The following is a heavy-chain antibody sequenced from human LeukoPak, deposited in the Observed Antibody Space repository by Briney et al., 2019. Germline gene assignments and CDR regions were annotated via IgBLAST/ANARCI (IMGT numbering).Heavy chain of an antibody. CDR2: IYYSGSI. V-gene: IGHV4-39*01. CDR1: GGSLSSTSYY. Sequence: SETLSLTCTVSGGSLSSTSYYWGWIRQPPGKGLEWIGSIYYSGSIYYNPSLKSRVTISVDTSKNQFSLKLSSVTAADTAVYYCARHKNYYDSSGYFDYWGQGTLVTVSS. CDR3: ARHKNYYDSSGYFDY. J-gene: IGHJ4*02. D-gene: IGHD3-22*01.